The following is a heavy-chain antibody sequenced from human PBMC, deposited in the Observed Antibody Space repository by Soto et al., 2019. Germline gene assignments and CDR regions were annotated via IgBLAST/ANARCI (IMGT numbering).Heavy chain of an antibody. Sequence: QVQLQESGPGLVKPSQTLSLTCTVSGGSISSGDYYWSWIRQPPGKGLEWIGYIYYSGSTYYNPSLKSRVTISVDTSKNQFSLKLSSVTAADTAAYYCARDTDYYDSSGYYWVDPWGQGTLVTVSS. V-gene: IGHV4-30-4*01. J-gene: IGHJ5*02. D-gene: IGHD3-22*01. CDR3: ARDTDYYDSSGYYWVDP. CDR1: GGSISSGDYY. CDR2: IYYSGST.